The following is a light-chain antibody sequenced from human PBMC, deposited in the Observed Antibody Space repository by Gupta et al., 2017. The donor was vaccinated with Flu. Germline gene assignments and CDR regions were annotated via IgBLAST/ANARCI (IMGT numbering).Light chain of an antibody. CDR3: HQYDNTPFI. CDR1: QSLLYNSNNKNF. Sequence: DSVMTQSPDSLAVSLGERATINCKSSQSLLYNSNNKNFLAWYQQKPGQPPKLLIYWASTRESPVPDRFRRRRPGTDFTLTIYSLQAEDVAFYYCHQYDNTPFIFGQGTKMEIK. CDR2: WAS. V-gene: IGKV4-1*01. J-gene: IGKJ2*01.